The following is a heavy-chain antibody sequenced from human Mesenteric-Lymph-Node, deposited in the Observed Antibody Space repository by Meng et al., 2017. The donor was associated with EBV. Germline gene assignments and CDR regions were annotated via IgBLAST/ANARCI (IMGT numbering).Heavy chain of an antibody. D-gene: IGHD1-7*01. Sequence: LQESGPGSVKASGALALTCAVAGGSIRGNNWGRWIRQPPGKGLEWIGEVFHIGSTNYNPSLKSRVTISLDKSKNQFSLKLTSVTAADTAVYFCARVSEISGTWLDCWGQGTLVTVSS. CDR3: ARVSEISGTWLDC. CDR1: GGSIRGNNW. V-gene: IGHV4-4*02. J-gene: IGHJ1*01. CDR2: VFHIGST.